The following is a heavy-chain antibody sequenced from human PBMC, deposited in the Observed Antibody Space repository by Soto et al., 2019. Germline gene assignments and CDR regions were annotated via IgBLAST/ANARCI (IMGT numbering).Heavy chain of an antibody. J-gene: IGHJ5*02. CDR2: IIPIFGTA. CDR3: ATPDYGGNSVNKFDP. D-gene: IGHD4-17*01. V-gene: IGHV1-69*13. Sequence: SVKVSCKASGGTFSSYAISWVRQAPGQGLEWMGGIIPIFGTANYAQKFQGRVTITADESTSTAYMELSSLRSEDTAVYYCATPDYGGNSVNKFDPWGQGTLVTVSS. CDR1: GGTFSSYA.